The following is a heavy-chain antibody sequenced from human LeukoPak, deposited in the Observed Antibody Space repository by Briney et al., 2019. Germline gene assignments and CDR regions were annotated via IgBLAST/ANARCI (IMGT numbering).Heavy chain of an antibody. CDR1: GLTFSNYA. CDR2: ISESGDTT. V-gene: IGHV3-23*01. CDR3: AKQWVDC. D-gene: IGHD1-26*01. Sequence: PGGSLRLSCAASGLTFSNYAMNWVRQAPGKGLEWVSSISESGDTTHYADSVKGRFTISRDNAQNTLYLQMNTLRAEDTALYYCAKQWVDCWGQGTLVTVSS. J-gene: IGHJ4*02.